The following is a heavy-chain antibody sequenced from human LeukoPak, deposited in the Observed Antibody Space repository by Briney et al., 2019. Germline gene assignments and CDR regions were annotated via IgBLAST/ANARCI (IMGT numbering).Heavy chain of an antibody. CDR1: GFTFSSYA. D-gene: IGHD3-22*01. J-gene: IGHJ6*02. V-gene: IGHV3-30-3*01. Sequence: GGSLRLSCAASGFTFSSYAMHWVRQAPGKGLEWVAVISYDGSNKYYADSVKGRFTISRDNSKNTLYLQMNSLRAEDTAVYYCAKDRRYYDSSGYYLNSYYYYGMDVWGQGTTVTVSS. CDR3: AKDRRYYDSSGYYLNSYYYYGMDV. CDR2: ISYDGSNK.